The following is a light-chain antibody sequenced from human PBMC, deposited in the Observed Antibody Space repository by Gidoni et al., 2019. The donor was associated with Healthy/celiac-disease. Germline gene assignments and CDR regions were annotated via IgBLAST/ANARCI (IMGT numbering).Light chain of an antibody. J-gene: IGLJ3*02. CDR2: SNN. CDR1: SSNIGSNT. V-gene: IGLV1-44*01. CDR3: AAWDDSLNGQGV. Sequence: QPVLPQPPSASGTPGQRVTISCSGSSSNIGSNTVNWYQQLPGTAPKLLIYSNNQRPSGVPDRFSGSKSGTSASLAISGLQSEDEADYYCAAWDDSLNGQGVFGGGTKLTVL.